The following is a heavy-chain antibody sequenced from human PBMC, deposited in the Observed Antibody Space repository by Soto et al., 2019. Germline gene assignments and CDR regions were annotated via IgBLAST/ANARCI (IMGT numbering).Heavy chain of an antibody. Sequence: FQGRVTITRDTSASTAYMELSSLRSEDTAVYYCARDQITIFGVVHMDVWGQGTTVTVSS. D-gene: IGHD3-3*01. J-gene: IGHJ6*02. CDR3: ARDQITIFGVVHMDV. V-gene: IGHV1-3*01.